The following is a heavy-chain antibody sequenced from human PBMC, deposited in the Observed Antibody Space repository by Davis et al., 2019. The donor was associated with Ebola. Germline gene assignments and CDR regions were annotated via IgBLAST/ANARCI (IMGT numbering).Heavy chain of an antibody. Sequence: SVKVSCKVSGYTLTELSMHWVRQAPGQGLEWMGGIIPIFGTANYAQKFQGRVTITADESTSTAYMELSSLRSEDTAVYYCARDRWELRSGYYFDYWGQGTLVTVSS. CDR3: ARDRWELRSGYYFDY. D-gene: IGHD1-26*01. CDR2: IIPIFGTA. J-gene: IGHJ4*02. V-gene: IGHV1-69*13. CDR1: GYTLTELS.